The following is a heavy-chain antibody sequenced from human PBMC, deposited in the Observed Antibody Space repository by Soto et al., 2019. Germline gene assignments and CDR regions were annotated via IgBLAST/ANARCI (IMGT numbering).Heavy chain of an antibody. Sequence: PGESLKISCKGPEYSFNNYGITGVRQKPAKGLEWMGRIDPSDSYTKYSPSFQGHVTFSADKSITTAYLQLSSLKASDTAMYYCARLERSSGYYYLCDSWGQGTLVTVSS. J-gene: IGHJ4*02. CDR3: ARLERSSGYYYLCDS. CDR2: IDPSDSYT. CDR1: EYSFNNYG. D-gene: IGHD3-22*01. V-gene: IGHV5-10-1*01.